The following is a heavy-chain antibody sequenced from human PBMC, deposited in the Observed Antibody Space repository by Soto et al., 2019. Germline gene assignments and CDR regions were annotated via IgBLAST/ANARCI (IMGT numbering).Heavy chain of an antibody. CDR2: IGPESGAT. Sequence: ASVKVAFKASRYTFTGHYIHCVRQAPEQGPEWMGEIGPESGATRYAQRFQGRVTMTRDMSITTVYMELNNLSPDDTAVYYCGRGRSGQIVVFYWGQGTPVTVSS. J-gene: IGHJ1*01. CDR1: RYTFTGHY. CDR3: GRGRSGQIVVFY. V-gene: IGHV1-2*02. D-gene: IGHD1-26*01.